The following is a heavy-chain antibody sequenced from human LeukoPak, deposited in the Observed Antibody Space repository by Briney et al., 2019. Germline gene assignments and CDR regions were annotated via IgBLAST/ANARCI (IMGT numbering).Heavy chain of an antibody. CDR2: IYYSGST. V-gene: IGHV4-59*01. J-gene: IGHJ4*02. Sequence: SETLPLTCTVSGGSISSYYWSWIRQPPGKGLEWIGYIYYSGSTSYNPSLKSRVTISVDTSKNQFSLKLSSVTAADTAVYYCARGGDSSGYYYPVFDYWGQGTLVTVSS. CDR1: GGSISSYY. CDR3: ARGGDSSGYYYPVFDY. D-gene: IGHD3-22*01.